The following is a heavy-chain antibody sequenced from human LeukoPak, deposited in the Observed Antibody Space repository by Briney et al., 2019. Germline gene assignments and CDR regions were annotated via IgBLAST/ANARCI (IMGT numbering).Heavy chain of an antibody. D-gene: IGHD6-19*01. Sequence: HAGGSLRLSCAASGFTFSSYEMNWVRQAPGKGLECVAGISASGGTTYYADSVKGRFTISRDSSKNTLDLQMNSLRAEDTAVYYCARAAGNYYYYYGMDVWAQGTTVTVSS. CDR2: ISASGGTT. V-gene: IGHV3-23*01. CDR1: GFTFSSYE. CDR3: ARAAGNYYYYYGMDV. J-gene: IGHJ6*02.